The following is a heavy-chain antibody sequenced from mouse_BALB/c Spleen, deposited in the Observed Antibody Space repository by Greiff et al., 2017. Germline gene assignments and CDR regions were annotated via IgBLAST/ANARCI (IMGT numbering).Heavy chain of an antibody. D-gene: IGHD2-3*01. J-gene: IGHJ2*01. CDR1: GFTFTDYY. CDR2: IRNKANGYTT. V-gene: IGHV7-3*02. CDR3: ARDGYYLFDY. Sequence: VESGGGLVQPGGSLRLSCATSGFTFTDYYMSWVRQPPGKALEWLGFIRNKANGYTTEYSASVKGRFTISRDNSQSILYLQMNTLRAEDSATYYCARDGYYLFDYWGQGTTLTVSS.